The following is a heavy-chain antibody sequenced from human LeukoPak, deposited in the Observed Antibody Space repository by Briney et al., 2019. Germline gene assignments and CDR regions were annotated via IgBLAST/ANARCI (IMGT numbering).Heavy chain of an antibody. V-gene: IGHV4-30-2*01. CDR1: GGSISSSSYY. CDR3: ARDSTPGIAVAGAFDI. CDR2: IYHSGST. J-gene: IGHJ3*02. D-gene: IGHD6-19*01. Sequence: SETLSLTCTVSGGSISSSSYYWSWIRQPPGKGLEWIGYIYHSGSTYYNPSLKSRVTISVDRSKNQFSLKLSSVTAADTAVYYCARDSTPGIAVAGAFDIWGQGTMVTVSS.